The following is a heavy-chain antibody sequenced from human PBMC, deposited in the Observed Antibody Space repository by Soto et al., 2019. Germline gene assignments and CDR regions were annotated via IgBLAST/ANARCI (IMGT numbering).Heavy chain of an antibody. D-gene: IGHD1-26*01. CDR2: INPANGNT. Sequence: QVQLVQSGAEMKKPGASVNIACQASGFTFSDTLITWVRQGPGQGLEWMGWINPANGNTRYSESFQGRVTISSLSSASTAYVALSDLTSEDTAVYYCARDIVSVGQRAKDAFDVWGQGTMITVSS. J-gene: IGHJ3*01. CDR1: GFTFSDTL. V-gene: IGHV1-3*01. CDR3: ARDIVSVGQRAKDAFDV.